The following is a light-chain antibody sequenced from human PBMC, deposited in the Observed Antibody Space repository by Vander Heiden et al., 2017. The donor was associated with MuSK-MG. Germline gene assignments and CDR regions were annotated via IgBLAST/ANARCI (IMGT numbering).Light chain of an antibody. CDR1: LILLHSNGYNY. CDR2: LGA. J-gene: IGKJ2*01. V-gene: IGKV2-28*01. CDR3: MQALKTYT. Sequence: DTVRTQSPLSLRVTPGEPASISCRSSLILLHSNGYNYLDWYLQKPGQTPQLLVYLGANRASGVADRFSGRGSGTDFTMKISRVEAEDVGVYYCMQALKTYTFGQGTKLEIK.